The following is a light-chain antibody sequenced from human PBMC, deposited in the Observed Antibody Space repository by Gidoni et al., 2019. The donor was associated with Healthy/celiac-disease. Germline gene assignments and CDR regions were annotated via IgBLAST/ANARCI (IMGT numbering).Light chain of an antibody. CDR2: WAS. J-gene: IGKJ1*01. V-gene: IGKV4-1*01. CDR3: QQYYSTPWT. CDR1: QSVLYSSNNKNY. Sequence: DIVMTQSPDSLAVSLGERATTNCKSSQSVLYSSNNKNYLAWYQQKPGQPPKLLISWASTRESGVPDRFSGSGSGTDFTLTISSLQAEDVAVYYCQQYYSTPWTFGQGTKVEIK.